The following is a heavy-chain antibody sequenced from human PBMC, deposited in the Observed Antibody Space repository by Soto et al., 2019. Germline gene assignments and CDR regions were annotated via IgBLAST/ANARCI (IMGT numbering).Heavy chain of an antibody. CDR2: ISGSGGST. CDR1: GFTFSSYA. Sequence: GGSLRLSCAASGFTFSSYAMSWVRQAPGKGLEWVSAISGSGGSTYYADSVKGRFTISRDNSKNTLYLQMNSLRAEDTAVYYCAKGATVTTYSLFGVFDPWGQGTLVTVSS. V-gene: IGHV3-23*01. J-gene: IGHJ5*02. D-gene: IGHD4-17*01. CDR3: AKGATVTTYSLFGVFDP.